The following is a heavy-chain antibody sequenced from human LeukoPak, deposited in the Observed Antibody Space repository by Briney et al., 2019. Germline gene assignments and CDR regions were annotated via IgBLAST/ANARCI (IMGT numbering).Heavy chain of an antibody. CDR1: GFTFSSYS. CDR3: AKDRASIYDSSGYRDY. V-gene: IGHV3-21*01. Sequence: GGSLRLSCAASGFTFSSYSMNWVRQAPGKGLEWVSSISSSSSYIYYADSVKGRFTISRDNSKNTLYLQMNSLRAEDTAVYYCAKDRASIYDSSGYRDYWGQGTLVTVSS. J-gene: IGHJ4*02. CDR2: ISSSSSYI. D-gene: IGHD3-22*01.